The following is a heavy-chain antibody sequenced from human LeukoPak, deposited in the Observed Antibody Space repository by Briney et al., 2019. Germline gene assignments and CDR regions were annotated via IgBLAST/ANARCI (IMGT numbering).Heavy chain of an antibody. CDR1: GFTFSSYW. CDR3: AREPQYSGYDSLYYFDY. Sequence: GGSLRLSCAASGFTFSSYWMHWVRQAPGKGLVWVSRINSDGSSTSYADSVKGRFTISRDNAKNTLYLQMNSLRAEDTAVYYCAREPQYSGYDSLYYFDYWGQGTLVTVSS. CDR2: INSDGSST. V-gene: IGHV3-74*01. D-gene: IGHD5-12*01. J-gene: IGHJ4*02.